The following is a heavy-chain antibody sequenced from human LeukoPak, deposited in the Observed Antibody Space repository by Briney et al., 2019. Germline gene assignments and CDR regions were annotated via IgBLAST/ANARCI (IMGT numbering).Heavy chain of an antibody. CDR2: IKQDEGEK. CDR1: GFTFSSYG. CDR3: ARDKEKGGSGSKFDY. J-gene: IGHJ4*02. V-gene: IGHV3-7*01. Sequence: GGSLRLSCAASGFTFSSYGMSWVRQAPGKGLEWVANIKQDEGEKYYVDSVKGRFTISRDNAKNSLYLQMHSLRAEDTAVYYCARDKEKGGSGSKFDYWGQGTLVTVSS. D-gene: IGHD3-10*01.